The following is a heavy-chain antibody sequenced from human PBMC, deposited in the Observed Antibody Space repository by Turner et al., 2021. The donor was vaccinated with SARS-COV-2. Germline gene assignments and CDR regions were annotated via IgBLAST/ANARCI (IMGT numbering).Heavy chain of an antibody. V-gene: IGHV3-23*01. D-gene: IGHD5-12*01. CDR2: ISGSGGIT. CDR3: AKGHSGYDLFFDY. CDR1: GFTFSSYA. J-gene: IGHJ4*02. Sequence: VQLLESGGGLVHPGGSPSLSCAASGFTFSSYAMSWVLQVQGKGLEWVSAISGSGGITYYADSVKGRFTISRDNSKNTLYLQMNSLRDEDTAVYYCAKGHSGYDLFFDYWGQGTLVTVSS.